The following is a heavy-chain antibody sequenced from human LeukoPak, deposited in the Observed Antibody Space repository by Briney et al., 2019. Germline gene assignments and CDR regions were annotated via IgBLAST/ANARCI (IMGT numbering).Heavy chain of an antibody. Sequence: GGSLRLSCAASGLTFSSYEMHWVRQAPGKGLEWVSYISSSDSTIYYADSVKGRFTISRDNAKSSLYLQMNSLRAEDTAVYYCARDYGGSSPFDYWGQGTLVTVSS. V-gene: IGHV3-48*03. CDR2: ISSSDSTI. CDR1: GLTFSSYE. D-gene: IGHD4-23*01. CDR3: ARDYGGSSPFDY. J-gene: IGHJ4*02.